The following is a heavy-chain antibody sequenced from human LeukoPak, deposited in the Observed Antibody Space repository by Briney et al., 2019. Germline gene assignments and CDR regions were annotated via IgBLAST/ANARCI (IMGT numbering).Heavy chain of an antibody. J-gene: IGHJ4*02. D-gene: IGHD3-22*01. CDR2: ISWNSGSI. Sequence: PGGSLRLSCETSGFTFSNYPMSWVRQTPGRGLEWVSGISWNSGSIGYADSVKGRFTISRDNAKNSLYLQMNSLRAEDTALYYCAKDIGPYYDSSGYYFGNYFDYWGQGTLVTVSS. CDR3: AKDIGPYYDSSGYYFGNYFDY. V-gene: IGHV3-9*01. CDR1: GFTFSNYP.